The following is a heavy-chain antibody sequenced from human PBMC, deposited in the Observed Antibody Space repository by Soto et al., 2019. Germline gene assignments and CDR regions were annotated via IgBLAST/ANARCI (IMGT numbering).Heavy chain of an antibody. CDR1: GGSISSSSYY. Sequence: QLQLQESGPGLVKPSETLSLTCTVSGGSISSSSYYWGWIRQPPGKGLEWIGSIYYSGSTYYNPSLKSRVTISVDTSKNQCSLALSSVAAADTAVYYCARHDLNDYGDAFDIWGQGTMDTVSS. CDR2: IYYSGST. D-gene: IGHD4-17*01. V-gene: IGHV4-39*01. J-gene: IGHJ3*02. CDR3: ARHDLNDYGDAFDI.